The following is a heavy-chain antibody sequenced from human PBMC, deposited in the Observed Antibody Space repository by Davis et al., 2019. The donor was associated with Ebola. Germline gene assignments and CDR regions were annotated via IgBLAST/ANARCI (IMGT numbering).Heavy chain of an antibody. J-gene: IGHJ6*04. V-gene: IGHV1-3*01. Sequence: ASVKVSCKASGYTFMNYAVYWVRQAPGLSLEWMGWINAGNGNTRFSQKFQGRVTITKDTSASTAYMEVSGLTSEDTAVYYCARVAAWGYYYYGMDVWGKGTTVTVSS. CDR2: INAGNGNT. CDR3: ARVAAWGYYYYGMDV. D-gene: IGHD2-15*01. CDR1: GYTFMNYA.